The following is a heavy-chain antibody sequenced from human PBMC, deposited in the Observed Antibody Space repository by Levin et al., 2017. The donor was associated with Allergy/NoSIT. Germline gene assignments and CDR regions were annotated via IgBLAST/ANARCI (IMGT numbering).Heavy chain of an antibody. V-gene: IGHV3-23*01. CDR1: GFTFSSYA. D-gene: IGHD6-13*01. CDR2: ISGGGAST. J-gene: IGHJ5*02. Sequence: GGSLRLSCTASGFTFSSYAMSWVRQAPGKGLEWVSTISGGGASTYYADSAKGRFTISRDNSKSTLYLQMNSLRAEDTAIYYCARDRGTSWQNWFDPWGQGTLVTVSS. CDR3: ARDRGTSWQNWFDP.